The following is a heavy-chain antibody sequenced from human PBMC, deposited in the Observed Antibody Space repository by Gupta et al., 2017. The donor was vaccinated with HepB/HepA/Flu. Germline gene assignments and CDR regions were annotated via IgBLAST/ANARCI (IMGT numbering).Heavy chain of an antibody. D-gene: IGHD3-10*01. Sequence: QITLKESGPTLLKPTKTLTLTCTFSGFALNTSGVGVGWIRQPPGKALEWLALIYWNDDKRYSPFLKSRLTITKYTSKNQVVLTMTNMDPVDTATYHCTYDDNYKYMDVWGKGTTVTGS. J-gene: IGHJ6*03. V-gene: IGHV2-5*01. CDR2: IYWNDDK. CDR3: TYDDNYKYMDV. CDR1: GFALNTSGVG.